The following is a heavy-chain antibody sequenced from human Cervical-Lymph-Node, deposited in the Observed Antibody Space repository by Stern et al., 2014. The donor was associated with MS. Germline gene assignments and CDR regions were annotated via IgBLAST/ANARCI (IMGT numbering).Heavy chain of an antibody. CDR1: GFSLRTSGVA. CDR3: AHRHYSGWFDP. V-gene: IGHV2-5*02. D-gene: IGHD5-18*01. Sequence: QVTLQESGPTLVKPTQTLTLTCTFSGFSLRTSGVAVGWIRQPPGKALGWLALIYWDDDKRYSASLKSRLTITKDTPKNQVVLTMTNMDPVDTATYYCAHRHYSGWFDPWGQGILVTVSS. J-gene: IGHJ5*02. CDR2: IYWDDDK.